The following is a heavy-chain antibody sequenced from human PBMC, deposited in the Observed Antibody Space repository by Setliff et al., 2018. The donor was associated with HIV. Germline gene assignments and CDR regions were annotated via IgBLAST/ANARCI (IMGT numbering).Heavy chain of an antibody. D-gene: IGHD7-27*01. Sequence: ASVKVSCKASGYTFTSYDINWVRQAPGQGLEWMGWINPNSGGTNYAQKFQGWVTMTRDTSISTAYMELSRLRSDDTAVYYCAREFTHESANWFLDYWGQGTLVTVSS. CDR3: AREFTHESANWFLDY. CDR2: INPNSGGT. V-gene: IGHV1-2*04. J-gene: IGHJ4*02. CDR1: GYTFTSYD.